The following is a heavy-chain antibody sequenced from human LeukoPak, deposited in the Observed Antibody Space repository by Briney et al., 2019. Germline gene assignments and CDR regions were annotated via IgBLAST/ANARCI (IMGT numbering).Heavy chain of an antibody. CDR3: AREGGSSGWYYFDY. J-gene: IGHJ4*02. V-gene: IGHV1-2*02. CDR2: INPNSGGT. D-gene: IGHD6-19*01. CDR1: GYTFTGYY. Sequence: ASVKVSCKASGYTFTGYYMHGVRQAPGQGLEWMGWINPNSGGTNYAQKFQGRVTMTRDTSISTAYMELSRLRSDDTAVYYCAREGGSSGWYYFDYWGQGTLVTVSS.